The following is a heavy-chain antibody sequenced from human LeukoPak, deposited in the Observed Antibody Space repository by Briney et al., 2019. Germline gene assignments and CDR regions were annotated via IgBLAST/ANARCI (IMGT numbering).Heavy chain of an antibody. Sequence: ASVKVACKASGYTFTDYYMHWVRQAPGQGFEWMGWINPNDGDTNYAQKFQGRVTMTRDTSISTAHMEVSRLRSDDTAVYYCARANFLYCSSSTCLFDYWGQGTLVTVSS. CDR3: ARANFLYCSSSTCLFDY. V-gene: IGHV1-2*02. D-gene: IGHD2-2*01. J-gene: IGHJ4*02. CDR1: GYTFTDYY. CDR2: INPNDGDT.